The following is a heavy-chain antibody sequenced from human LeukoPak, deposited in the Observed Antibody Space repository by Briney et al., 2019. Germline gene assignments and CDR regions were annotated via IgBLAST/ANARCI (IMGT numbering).Heavy chain of an antibody. CDR1: RFTFNSYA. J-gene: IGHJ4*02. CDR3: ARNENSGWGYFDY. Sequence: GGSLRLSCAASRFTFNSYAMSWVRRAPGKGLEWVSVIGGSNGITFYVGSVKGRFTISRDNPKDTLYLQMNSLRAEDTAVYYCARNENSGWGYFDYWGQGTLVTVSS. CDR2: IGGSNGIT. V-gene: IGHV3-23*01. D-gene: IGHD5-12*01.